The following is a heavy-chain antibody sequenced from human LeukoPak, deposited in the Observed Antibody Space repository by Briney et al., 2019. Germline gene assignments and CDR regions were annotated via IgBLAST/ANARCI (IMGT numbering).Heavy chain of an antibody. CDR2: ISYDGSNK. V-gene: IGHV3-30*19. Sequence: GGSLRLSCAASGFIFSDCGMHWVRQAPGKGLEWVAVISYDGSNKYYADSVKGRFTISRDNSKNTLYLQMNSLRAEDTAVYYCARGGDYYDSSGYSVDFDYWGQGTLVTVSS. CDR3: ARGGDYYDSSGYSVDFDY. CDR1: GFIFSDCG. J-gene: IGHJ4*02. D-gene: IGHD3-22*01.